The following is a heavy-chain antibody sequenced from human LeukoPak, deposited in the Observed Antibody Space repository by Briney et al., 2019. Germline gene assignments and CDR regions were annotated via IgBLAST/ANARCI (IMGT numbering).Heavy chain of an antibody. CDR2: INPSGGST. CDR1: GYTFTSYY. J-gene: IGHJ4*02. CDR3: ARGRPKVETFDY. V-gene: IGHV1-46*01. Sequence: APVKVSCRASGYTFTSYYMHWVRQAPGQGLEWMGIINPSGGSTSYAQKFQGRVTMTRDTSTSTVYMELSSLRSEDTAVYYCARGRPKVETFDYWGQGTLVTVSS.